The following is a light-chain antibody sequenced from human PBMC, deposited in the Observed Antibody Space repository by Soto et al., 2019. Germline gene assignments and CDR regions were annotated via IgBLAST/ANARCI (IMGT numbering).Light chain of an antibody. CDR3: QQYETFSGT. CDR1: QSISSY. CDR2: AVS. J-gene: IGKJ1*01. V-gene: IGKV1-39*01. Sequence: DIQMTQSPSSLSASVGDRFTITCLASQSISSYLNWYQQKPGKAPKRLIYAVSSLQSGVPSRFSGSGSGTEFTLTISSLQPDDFATYYCQQYETFSGTFGPGTKVDIK.